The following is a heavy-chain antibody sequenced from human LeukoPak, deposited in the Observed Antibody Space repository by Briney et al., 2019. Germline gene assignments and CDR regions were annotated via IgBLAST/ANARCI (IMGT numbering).Heavy chain of an antibody. CDR2: IIPIVGTA. V-gene: IGHV1-69*05. D-gene: IGHD3-16*01. Sequence: GASVKVSCEASGGTLSGFAISWVRQAPGQGLEWMGGIIPIVGTANYAQKFQSRVTITTDESTSTAYMELSSLRSEDTAVYYCAAGDNNDAFDIWGQGTMVTVSS. CDR1: GGTLSGFA. CDR3: AAGDNNDAFDI. J-gene: IGHJ3*02.